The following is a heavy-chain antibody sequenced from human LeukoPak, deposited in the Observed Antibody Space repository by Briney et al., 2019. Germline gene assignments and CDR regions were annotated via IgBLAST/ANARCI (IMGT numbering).Heavy chain of an antibody. Sequence: PSETLPLTCTVPRFSLTNYYWSWIRQPPGKGLELIGYILFSGTTNYNPSLKSRVTISVDTSKNQFSLKMTSVTAADTAVYFCARVGSGGAWFDFWGQGTLVTVSS. J-gene: IGHJ4*02. CDR1: RFSLTNYY. D-gene: IGHD6-19*01. CDR2: ILFSGTT. CDR3: ARVGSGGAWFDF. V-gene: IGHV4-59*01.